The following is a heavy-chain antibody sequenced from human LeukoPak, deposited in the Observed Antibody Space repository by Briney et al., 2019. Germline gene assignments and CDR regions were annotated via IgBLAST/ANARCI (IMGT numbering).Heavy chain of an antibody. Sequence: ASVEVSCKASGYTFTGYYMHWVRQAPGQGLEWMGWINPNSGGTNYAQKFQGRVTMTRDTSISTAYMELSRLRSDDTAVYYCARSDIIITFGRVIVIPHCLDYWGQGTLVTVSS. D-gene: IGHD3-16*02. CDR1: GYTFTGYY. J-gene: IGHJ4*02. CDR3: ARSDIIITFGRVIVIPHCLDY. V-gene: IGHV1-2*02. CDR2: INPNSGGT.